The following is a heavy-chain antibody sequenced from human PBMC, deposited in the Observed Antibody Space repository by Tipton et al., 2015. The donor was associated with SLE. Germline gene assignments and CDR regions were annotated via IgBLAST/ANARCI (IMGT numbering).Heavy chain of an antibody. D-gene: IGHD2-21*02. J-gene: IGHJ4*02. CDR1: GFTFDDYA. V-gene: IGHV3-9*01. CDR2: ISWNSGSI. Sequence: SLRLSCAASGFTFDDYAMHWVRQAPGKGLEWVPGISWNSGSIGYADSVKGRFTISRDNAKNSLYLQMNSLRAEDTALYYCAKSKMTAYYFDYWGQGTLVTVSS. CDR3: AKSKMTAYYFDY.